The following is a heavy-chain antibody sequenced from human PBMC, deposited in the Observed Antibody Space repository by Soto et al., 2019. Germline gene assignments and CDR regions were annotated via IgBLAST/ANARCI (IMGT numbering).Heavy chain of an antibody. CDR1: GFTFSTYA. V-gene: IGHV3-23*01. CDR3: AKMRGRYCGSDSGAYMDV. D-gene: IGHD3-10*01. Sequence: VQLLESGGGLVQPGGSLRLSCAASGFTFSTYAMSWVRQAPGKGLEWVSAISGSGGSTYYADSVTGRFTISRDESKNTLDMQINSLRGEDTAVYYCAKMRGRYCGSDSGAYMDVWCKGTTVTVSS. CDR2: ISGSGGST. J-gene: IGHJ6*03.